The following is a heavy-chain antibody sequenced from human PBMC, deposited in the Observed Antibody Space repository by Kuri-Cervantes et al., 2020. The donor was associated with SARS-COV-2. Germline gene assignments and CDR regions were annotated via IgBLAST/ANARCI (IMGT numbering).Heavy chain of an antibody. V-gene: IGHV3-23*01. D-gene: IGHD3-22*01. CDR3: ARDLDDSSGYYYFDY. CDR2: ITGSGGIT. Sequence: GGSLRLSCAASGFTFSTYAMSWVRQAPGKGLEWVSVITGSGGITYSADSVRGRFTISRDNSKNTLYLQMNSLRAEDTAVYYCARDLDDSSGYYYFDYWGQGTLVTDSS. CDR1: GFTFSTYA. J-gene: IGHJ4*02.